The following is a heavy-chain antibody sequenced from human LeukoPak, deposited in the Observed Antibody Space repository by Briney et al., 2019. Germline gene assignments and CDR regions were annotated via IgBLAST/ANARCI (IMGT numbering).Heavy chain of an antibody. D-gene: IGHD3-22*01. CDR3: AKFHDSSGYYYHSYFDY. Sequence: GGSLRLSCAASRFTFSSYAMSWVRQAPGKGLEWVSTISGSGGSTYYADSVKGRFTISRDNSKNTLYLQMNSLRAEDTAVYYCAKFHDSSGYYYHSYFDYWGQGTLVTVSS. V-gene: IGHV3-23*01. CDR2: ISGSGGST. J-gene: IGHJ4*02. CDR1: RFTFSSYA.